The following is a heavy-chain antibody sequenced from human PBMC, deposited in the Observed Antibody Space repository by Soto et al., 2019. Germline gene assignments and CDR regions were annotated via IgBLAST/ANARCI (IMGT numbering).Heavy chain of an antibody. Sequence: SETLSLTCIVSGGSVSSGSYYWGWIRQPPGKGLEWIGSIYYSGSTYYNPSLKSRVTISVDTSKNQFSLKLSSVTAADTAVYYCARPTFYTAMVPDWGQGTLVTVSS. CDR1: GGSVSSGSYY. J-gene: IGHJ4*02. D-gene: IGHD5-18*01. CDR3: ARPTFYTAMVPD. V-gene: IGHV4-39*01. CDR2: IYYSGST.